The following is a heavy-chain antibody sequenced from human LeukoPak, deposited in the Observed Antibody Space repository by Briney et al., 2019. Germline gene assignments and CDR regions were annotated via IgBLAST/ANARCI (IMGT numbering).Heavy chain of an antibody. Sequence: GGSLRLSCAASGFTFSSYGMHWVRQAPGKGLEWVAFIRYDGSNKYYADSVKGRFTISRDNSKNTLYLQMNSLRAEDTAVYYCAKDLIDVFLEWYPGGSYYFDYWGQGTLVTVSS. D-gene: IGHD3-3*01. V-gene: IGHV3-30*02. J-gene: IGHJ4*02. CDR2: IRYDGSNK. CDR3: AKDLIDVFLEWYPGGSYYFDY. CDR1: GFTFSSYG.